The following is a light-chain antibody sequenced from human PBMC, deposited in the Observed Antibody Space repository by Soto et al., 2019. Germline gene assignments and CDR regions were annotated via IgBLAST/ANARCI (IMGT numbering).Light chain of an antibody. Sequence: EIVMTQSPVILSVSPGERATLSCRASQSVSINLAWYQQKPGQAPRLLIYGASTRATGIPARFSGSGSGTEFPLSISSLQSEDFAVYYCQHYNNWPPWTFGQGTKVEIK. J-gene: IGKJ1*01. CDR2: GAS. CDR3: QHYNNWPPWT. V-gene: IGKV3-15*01. CDR1: QSVSIN.